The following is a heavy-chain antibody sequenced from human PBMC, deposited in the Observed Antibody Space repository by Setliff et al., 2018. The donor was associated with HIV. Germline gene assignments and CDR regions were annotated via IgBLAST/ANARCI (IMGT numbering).Heavy chain of an antibody. J-gene: IGHJ3*01. CDR3: ARARITMTGGRLEPYAFDR. D-gene: IGHD3-22*01. CDR1: GGSFSTYY. Sequence: KTSETLSLTCTVSGGSFSTYYWSWIRQPAGEGLEYIGRVHSTGTTIYNPSLKSRVTMSVDTSKNQFSLKLRSVTAADTAVYYCARARITMTGGRLEPYAFDRWGQGTKVTVSS. V-gene: IGHV4-4*07. CDR2: VHSTGTT.